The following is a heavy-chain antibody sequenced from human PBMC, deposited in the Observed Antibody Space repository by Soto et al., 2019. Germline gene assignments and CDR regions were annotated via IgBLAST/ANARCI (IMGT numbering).Heavy chain of an antibody. Sequence: EVQLLGSGGGLVHPGGSLRLSCAASGFAFRNYGMSWVLQAPGKGLKWVSTISGSGGSTYYADYLKGRLTISRDNSKNTLYMQMNSLRAEDTGIYYCAKDTFDVPPVFDYWGKGPLVTVSS. CDR3: AKDTFDVPPVFDY. J-gene: IGHJ4*02. CDR2: ISGSGGST. D-gene: IGHD3-16*01. CDR1: GFAFRNYG. V-gene: IGHV3-23*01.